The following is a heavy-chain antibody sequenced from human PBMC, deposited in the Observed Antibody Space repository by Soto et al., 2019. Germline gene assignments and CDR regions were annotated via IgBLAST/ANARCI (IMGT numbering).Heavy chain of an antibody. D-gene: IGHD2-15*01. CDR3: ARHIVVVVAATPNGWFDP. J-gene: IGHJ5*02. V-gene: IGHV4-39*01. CDR1: GGSISSSSYY. Sequence: ASETLSLTCTVSGGSISSSSYYWGWIRQPPGKGLEWIGSIYYSGSTYYNPSLKSRVTISVDTSKNQFSLKLSSVTAADTAVYYCARHIVVVVAATPNGWFDPWGQGTLVTVSS. CDR2: IYYSGST.